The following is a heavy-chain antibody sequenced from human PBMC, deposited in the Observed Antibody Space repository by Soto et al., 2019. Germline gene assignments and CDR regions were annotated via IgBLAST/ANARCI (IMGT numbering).Heavy chain of an antibody. D-gene: IGHD6-13*01. CDR3: ATFDRGAAAGRGGGDY. Sequence: GGSLRLSCAASGFTFSDYYMSWIRQAPGKGLEWVSYISSSSSYTNYADSVKGRFTISRDNAKNSLYLQMNSLRAEDTAVYCCATFDRGAAAGRGGGDYWGQGTLVTVSS. J-gene: IGHJ4*02. CDR2: ISSSSSYT. V-gene: IGHV3-11*06. CDR1: GFTFSDYY.